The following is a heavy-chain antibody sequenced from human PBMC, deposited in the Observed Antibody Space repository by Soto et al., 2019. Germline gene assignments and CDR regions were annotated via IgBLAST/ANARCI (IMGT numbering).Heavy chain of an antibody. CDR3: ARAYYDILTGYYWPDAFDI. CDR2: IYSGGST. Sequence: GGSLRLSCAASGFTVSSNYMSWVRQAPGKGLEWVSVIYSGGSTYYADSVKGRFTISRHNSKNTLYLQMNSLRAEDTAVYYCARAYYDILTGYYWPDAFDIWGQGTMVTVSS. J-gene: IGHJ3*02. V-gene: IGHV3-53*04. D-gene: IGHD3-9*01. CDR1: GFTVSSNY.